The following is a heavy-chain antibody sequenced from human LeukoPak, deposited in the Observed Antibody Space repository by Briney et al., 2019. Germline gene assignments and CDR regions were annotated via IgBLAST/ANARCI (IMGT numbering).Heavy chain of an antibody. D-gene: IGHD1-1*01. CDR1: GFTFSTYD. J-gene: IGHJ5*02. CDR3: ARSSTDWKFDP. CDR2: SGTAVDT. Sequence: GGALRLSCVASGFTFSTYDMHWVRQAPGGSLEWVSGSGTAVDTYYVDSVKGRFTISNEDGKNSVYLHMNSLRAGDTALYYCARSSTDWKFDPWGQGTLVTVSS. V-gene: IGHV3-13*01.